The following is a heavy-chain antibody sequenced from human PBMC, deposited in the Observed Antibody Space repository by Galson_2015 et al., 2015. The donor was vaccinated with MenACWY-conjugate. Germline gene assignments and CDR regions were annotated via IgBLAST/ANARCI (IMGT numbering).Heavy chain of an antibody. CDR2: INPGGSST. V-gene: IGHV3-74*01. CDR1: GFIFNTYW. CDR3: AKSRGASLYFDS. D-gene: IGHD1-26*01. J-gene: IGHJ4*02. Sequence: SLRLSCAASGFIFNTYWMHWVRQAPGKGLVWVSRINPGGSSTTYADSVKDRFTFSRDNAKNTLYLQMNSLRPEDTAVFYCAKSRGASLYFDSWGQGTLVTVSS.